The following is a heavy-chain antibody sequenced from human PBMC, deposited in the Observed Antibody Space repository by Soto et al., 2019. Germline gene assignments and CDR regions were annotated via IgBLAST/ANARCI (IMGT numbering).Heavy chain of an antibody. CDR3: AKRIMATIGHLDS. D-gene: IGHD5-12*01. J-gene: IGHJ4*02. Sequence: PGGSLRLSCAASGFTFSSYAMSWVRQAPGKGLEWVSAISGIGHSTYYADSVKGRFTISRDNSKNTLYLQMNSLRAEDTAVYYCAKRIMATIGHLDSWGQGTLVTVSS. CDR2: ISGIGHST. V-gene: IGHV3-23*01. CDR1: GFTFSSYA.